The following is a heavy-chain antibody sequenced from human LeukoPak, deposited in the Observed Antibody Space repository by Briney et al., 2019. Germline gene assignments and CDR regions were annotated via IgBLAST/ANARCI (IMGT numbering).Heavy chain of an antibody. CDR3: ARGLIVGSGSYYPAYFDY. J-gene: IGHJ4*02. Sequence: GGSLRLSCAASGFTVSSNYMSWVRQAPGKGLEWVSVIYSGGSTYYADSVKGRFTISRDNSKNTLYLQMNSLRAEDTAVYYCARGLIVGSGSYYPAYFDYWGQGTLVTVSS. D-gene: IGHD3-10*01. CDR2: IYSGGST. CDR1: GFTVSSNY. V-gene: IGHV3-66*01.